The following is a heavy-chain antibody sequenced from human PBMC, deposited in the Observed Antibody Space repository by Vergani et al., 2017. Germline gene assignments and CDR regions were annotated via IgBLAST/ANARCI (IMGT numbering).Heavy chain of an antibody. CDR2: IYYSGLT. J-gene: IGHJ2*01. CDR1: ADSISSGSYY. D-gene: IGHD2-21*02. Sequence: QLQLQQSGPGLVKPSETLVLTCTVSADSISSGSYYWGWIRQPPGKSLEWIGSIYYSGLTYYNPSLKSRVAISVDTSKNQFSLKVTSVTAADTATYYCARDWDCSSVDXYSPPPESWYFDLWGRGTLVTVSS. CDR3: ARDWDCSSVDXYSPPPESWYFDL. V-gene: IGHV4-39*07.